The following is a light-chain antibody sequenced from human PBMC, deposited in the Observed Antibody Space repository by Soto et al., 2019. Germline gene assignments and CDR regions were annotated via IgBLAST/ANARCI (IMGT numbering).Light chain of an antibody. V-gene: IGLV2-14*01. CDR3: ASYTISSTRV. CDR2: EVN. CDR1: NNDVGAYNY. Sequence: QSVLTQPASVSGSPGQSITISCTGSNNDVGAYNYVSWYQQHPGKAPKLIIYEVNNPPSGVSHRFSGSKSGNTASLTISGLQADDEADYYCASYTISSTRVFGGGTKLTVL. J-gene: IGLJ3*02.